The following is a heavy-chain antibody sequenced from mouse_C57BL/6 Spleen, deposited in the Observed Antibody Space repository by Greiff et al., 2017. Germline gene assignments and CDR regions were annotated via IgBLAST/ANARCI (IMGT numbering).Heavy chain of an antibody. V-gene: IGHV14-3*01. Sequence: VQLQQSVAELVRPGASVKLSCTASGFNIKNTYMYWVKQRPEQGLEWIGRIDPANGNTKYAPKFQGKATITADTSSNTAYLPLSSLTSEDTAICYCAQLRWFAYWGQGTLVTVSA. J-gene: IGHJ3*01. CDR2: IDPANGNT. D-gene: IGHD1-1*01. CDR1: GFNIKNTY. CDR3: AQLRWFAY.